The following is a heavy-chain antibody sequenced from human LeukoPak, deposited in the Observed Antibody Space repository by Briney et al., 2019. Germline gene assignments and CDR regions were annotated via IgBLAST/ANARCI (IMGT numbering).Heavy chain of an antibody. CDR3: AKWGDYDVLTGYYVSDY. CDR1: GFTFSNYA. Sequence: PGGSLRLSCAASGFTFSNYAMSWVRQAPGKGLEWVSAITGGGSGIYYADSMKSRLTISRDNPKNTLYLQINSLRAEDTAVYYCAKWGDYDVLTGYYVSDYWGQGTLVTVSS. V-gene: IGHV3-23*01. D-gene: IGHD3-9*01. CDR2: ITGGGSGI. J-gene: IGHJ4*02.